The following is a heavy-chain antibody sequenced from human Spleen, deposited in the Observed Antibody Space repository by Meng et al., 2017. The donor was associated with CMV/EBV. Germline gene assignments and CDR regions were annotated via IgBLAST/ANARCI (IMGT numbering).Heavy chain of an antibody. D-gene: IGHD3-22*01. V-gene: IGHV3-15*05. CDR2: IKKQEDGGTT. CDR1: GFIFSNAW. J-gene: IGHJ4*02. CDR3: ATGDYFDSTGLL. Sequence: GGSLRLSCTASGFIFSNAWMNWVRQVPGKGLEWVGRIKKQEDGGTTDYLASVKGRFTISRDDSKNTLYLQMKSLKAADTAVYFCATGDYFDSTGLLRGQGTLVTVSS.